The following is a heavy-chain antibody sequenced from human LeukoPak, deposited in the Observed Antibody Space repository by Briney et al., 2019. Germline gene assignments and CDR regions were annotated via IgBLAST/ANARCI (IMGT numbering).Heavy chain of an antibody. CDR1: GFTFSSYA. CDR2: ISSSSSTV. J-gene: IGHJ4*02. V-gene: IGHV3-48*02. D-gene: IGHD7-27*01. CDR3: ARDRQQGIPYQPMEY. Sequence: PGGSLRLSCAASGFTFSSYAMNWVRQAPGKGLERISYISSSSSTVYYEDSVKGRFTISRDNARNSLYLQMNSLRDEDTAVYYCARDRQQGIPYQPMEYWGQGTLVTVSS.